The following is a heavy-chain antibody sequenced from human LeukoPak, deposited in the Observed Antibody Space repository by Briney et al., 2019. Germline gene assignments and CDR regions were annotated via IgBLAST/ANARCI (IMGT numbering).Heavy chain of an antibody. CDR3: AQLGSYDFWSGSGVDAFDI. CDR1: GYTFTSYA. Sequence: ASVKVSCEAPGYTFTSYAMHWVRQAPGQRLEWMGWINAGNGNTKYSQKFQGRVTITRDTSASTAYMELSSLRSEDTAVYYCAQLGSYDFWSGSGVDAFDIWGQGTMVTVSS. J-gene: IGHJ3*02. D-gene: IGHD3-3*01. CDR2: INAGNGNT. V-gene: IGHV1-3*01.